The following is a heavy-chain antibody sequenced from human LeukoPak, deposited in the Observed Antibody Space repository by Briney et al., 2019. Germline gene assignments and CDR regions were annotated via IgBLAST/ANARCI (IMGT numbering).Heavy chain of an antibody. J-gene: IGHJ4*02. V-gene: IGHV3-74*01. D-gene: IGHD3-10*01. CDR1: GFIFSNHY. CDR2: INNDGSIT. Sequence: GRSLRLSCAVSGFIFSNHYMHWVRQAPGKGLVWVSRINNDGSITSYADSVKGRFTISRDNAKNTLYLQMNSLRAEDTAVYYCVLMVWGGGQGTLVTVSS. CDR3: VLMVWG.